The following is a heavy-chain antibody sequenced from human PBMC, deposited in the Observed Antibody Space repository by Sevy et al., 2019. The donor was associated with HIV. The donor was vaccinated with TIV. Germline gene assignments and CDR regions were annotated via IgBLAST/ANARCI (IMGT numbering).Heavy chain of an antibody. CDR3: AREGCTKPHDY. CDR2: FSFGCGQI. Sequence: GGSLRLSCVASGFTFRDYSMSWVHQAPGKGLEWVSTFSFGCGQINYADSVKGRFTISRDNSKNSFYLQMNNLRAEDTAIYFCAREGCTKPHDYWGQGTLVTVSS. CDR1: GFTFRDYS. J-gene: IGHJ4*02. V-gene: IGHV3-23*01. D-gene: IGHD2-8*01.